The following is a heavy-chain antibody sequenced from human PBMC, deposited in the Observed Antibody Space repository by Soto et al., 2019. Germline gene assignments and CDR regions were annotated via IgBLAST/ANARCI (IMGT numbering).Heavy chain of an antibody. CDR1: GFTFSNYA. V-gene: IGHV3-30-3*01. D-gene: IGHD4-17*01. CDR3: ANGDYFSYGMDV. CDR2: VSSSTTNK. J-gene: IGHJ6*02. Sequence: LRLSCVASGFTFSNYAMHWVRQVPGKGLEWVAVVSSSTTNKFYADSVKGRFTISRDNSMNTLYLQMNSLRPEDTAVYYCANGDYFSYGMDVWGQGTTVTVSS.